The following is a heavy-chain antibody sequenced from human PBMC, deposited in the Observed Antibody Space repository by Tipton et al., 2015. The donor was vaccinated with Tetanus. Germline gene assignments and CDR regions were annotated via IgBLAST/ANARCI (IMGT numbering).Heavy chain of an antibody. Sequence: TLSLTFAVSGDSISSNYWWSWVRQSPGTGLEWIGEISHNGSTNYNPSLKSRVTISVDKSKNQFSLRLGSVTAADTAMYYCAREPAATGTSLFDYWGQGALVTVSS. CDR1: GDSISSNYW. CDR3: AREPAATGTSLFDY. D-gene: IGHD1-1*01. V-gene: IGHV4-4*02. J-gene: IGHJ4*02. CDR2: ISHNGST.